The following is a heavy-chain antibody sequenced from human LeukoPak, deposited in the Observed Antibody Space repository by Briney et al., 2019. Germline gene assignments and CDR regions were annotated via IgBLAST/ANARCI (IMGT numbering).Heavy chain of an antibody. CDR2: IYYSGST. J-gene: IGHJ6*03. CDR3: AKGYCSSTSCPIDYYMDV. Sequence: SETLSLTCTVSGGSISSSSYYWSWIRQPPGKGLEWIGYIYYSGSTYYNPSLKSRVTISVDTSKNQFSLKLSSVTAADTAAYYCAKGYCSSTSCPIDYYMDVWGKGTTVTVSS. V-gene: IGHV4-30-4*08. D-gene: IGHD2-2*01. CDR1: GGSISSSSYY.